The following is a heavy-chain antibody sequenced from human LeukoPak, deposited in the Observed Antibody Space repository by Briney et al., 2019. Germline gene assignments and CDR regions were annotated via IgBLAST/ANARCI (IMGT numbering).Heavy chain of an antibody. D-gene: IGHD2-2*01. V-gene: IGHV1-69*04. Sequence: SVKVSCKASGGTFSSYAMSWVRQAPGQGLEWMGRIIPIRGIANYAQKIQGRVTITADKSTSTAYMELSSLRSEHTAVYYCARDGDGYCSSTSCLRGMDVWGQGTTVTVSS. CDR3: ARDGDGYCSSTSCLRGMDV. CDR1: GGTFSSYA. CDR2: IIPIRGIA. J-gene: IGHJ6*02.